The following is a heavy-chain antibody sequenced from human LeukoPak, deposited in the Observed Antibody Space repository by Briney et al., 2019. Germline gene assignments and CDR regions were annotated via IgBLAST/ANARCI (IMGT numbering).Heavy chain of an antibody. D-gene: IGHD2-15*01. CDR2: ISTTGTSI. CDR1: GFTFSLYD. Sequence: GGSLRLSCAASGFTFSLYDKNWFRQGPGKGLEWGSYISTTGTSIYYGDSVKGRFTISRDNAKNSLYLQMDRLRDEDTTIYYCVKDSPCSGVHCHADYSGQGTLVTVSS. V-gene: IGHV3-48*03. J-gene: IGHJ4*02. CDR3: VKDSPCSGVHCHADY.